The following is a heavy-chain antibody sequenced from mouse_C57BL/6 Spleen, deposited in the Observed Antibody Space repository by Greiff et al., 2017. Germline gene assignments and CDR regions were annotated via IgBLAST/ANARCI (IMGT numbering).Heavy chain of an antibody. CDR2: IYPRSGNT. CDR1: GYTFTSYG. V-gene: IGHV1-81*01. CDR3: AKSEAGDY. J-gene: IGHJ2*01. Sequence: QVQLQQSGAELARPGASVKMSCKASGYTFTSYGISWVKQRTGKGLEWIGEIYPRSGNTYYNEKFKGQATLTADKYSSKAVMELRSLTSGDSAVYFCAKSEAGDYWGQGTTLTVSS.